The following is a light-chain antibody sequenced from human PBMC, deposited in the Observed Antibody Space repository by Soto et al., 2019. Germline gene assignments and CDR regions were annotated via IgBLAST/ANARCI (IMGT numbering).Light chain of an antibody. CDR1: SSDIGGYDY. J-gene: IGLJ3*02. CDR2: EVS. Sequence: QSALTQPASVSGSPGQSITISCTGTSSDIGGYDYVSWYQQHPGKAPQLIIYEVSNRPSGVSNRFSGSKSGNTASLSISGFQAEDEADFYCSSYTSSSTRVFGGGTKLTVL. V-gene: IGLV2-14*01. CDR3: SSYTSSSTRV.